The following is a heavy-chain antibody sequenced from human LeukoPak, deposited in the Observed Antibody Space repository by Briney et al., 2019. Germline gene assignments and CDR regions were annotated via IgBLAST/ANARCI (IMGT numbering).Heavy chain of an antibody. V-gene: IGHV3-9*01. CDR2: ISWNSGSI. CDR3: AKGPSTVVRPWGDAFDI. CDR1: GFTFDDYA. J-gene: IGHJ3*02. D-gene: IGHD4-23*01. Sequence: GRSLRLSCAASGFTFDDYAMHWVRQAPGKGLEWVSGISWNSGSIGYADSVKGRFTISRDNAKNSLYLQMNSLRAEDTAVYYCAKGPSTVVRPWGDAFDIWGQGTMVTVSS.